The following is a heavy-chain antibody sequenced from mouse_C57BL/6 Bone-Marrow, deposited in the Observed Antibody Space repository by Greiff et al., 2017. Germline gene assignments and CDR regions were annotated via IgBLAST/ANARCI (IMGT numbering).Heavy chain of an antibody. CDR3: ASPLYWYFDV. CDR1: GYTFTSYW. Sequence: QVQLQQPGAELVKPGASVKMSCKASGYTFTSYWITWVKQRPGQGLEWIGDIYPGSGSTNHNEKFKSKATLTVDTSSSTAYMQLSSLTSEDSAVYYCASPLYWYFDVWGTGTTVTVSS. CDR2: IYPGSGST. J-gene: IGHJ1*03. V-gene: IGHV1-55*01.